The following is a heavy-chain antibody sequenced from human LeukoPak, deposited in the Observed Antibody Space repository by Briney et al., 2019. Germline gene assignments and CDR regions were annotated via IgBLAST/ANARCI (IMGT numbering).Heavy chain of an antibody. Sequence: PSETLSLTCTVSGGSISSNSYYWGWIRQPPGKGLEWIGYIYYSGSTYYNPSLKSRVTISVDTSKNQFSLRLSSVTAADTAVYYCARTFQRVTSARGYNWFDPWGQGTLVTVSS. CDR3: ARTFQRVTSARGYNWFDP. V-gene: IGHV4-39*07. CDR1: GGSISSNSYY. CDR2: IYYSGST. D-gene: IGHD2-21*02. J-gene: IGHJ5*02.